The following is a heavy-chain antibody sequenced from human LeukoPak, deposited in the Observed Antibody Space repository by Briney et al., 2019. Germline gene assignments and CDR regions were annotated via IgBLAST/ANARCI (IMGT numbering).Heavy chain of an antibody. CDR3: ARGSAVAGGLVEC. V-gene: IGHV1-18*01. CDR2: ISAHNGNI. Sequence: ASVKVSCKASGYTFTSYGISWVRHAPGQGLEWMGWISAHNGNINYAQKLQGRVTMTKDTSTNTAYMELNSLTFEDTAVYYCARGSAVAGGLVECWGQGTLVTVSS. CDR1: GYTFTSYG. J-gene: IGHJ4*02. D-gene: IGHD6-19*01.